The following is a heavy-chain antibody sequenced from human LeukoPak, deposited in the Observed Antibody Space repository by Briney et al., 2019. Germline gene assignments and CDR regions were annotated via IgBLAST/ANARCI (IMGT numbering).Heavy chain of an antibody. J-gene: IGHJ4*02. V-gene: IGHV3-33*06. D-gene: IGHD5-12*01. CDR2: IWYDGSNK. CDR1: GFTFSSYG. Sequence: PGGSLRLSCAASGFTFSSYGMHWVRQAPGKGLEWVAVIWYDGSNKYYADSVKGRFTISRDNSKNTLYLQMNSLRAEDTAVYCCAKDASGWLRGGLLRTYFDYWGQGTLVTVSS. CDR3: AKDASGWLRGGLLRTYFDY.